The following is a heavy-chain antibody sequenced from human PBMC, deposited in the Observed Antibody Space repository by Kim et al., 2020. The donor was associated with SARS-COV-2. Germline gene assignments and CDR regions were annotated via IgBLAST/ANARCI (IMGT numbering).Heavy chain of an antibody. Sequence: SETLSLTCTVSCGSISSYYWSWIRQLQGKGLEWSGYIFYSGSTNYNTSLKSRVTISVDTSKNQFSLKLSSVTAADTAVYYCARHGGVTIFGVAINHYYY. D-gene: IGHD3-3*01. V-gene: IGHV4-59*08. CDR2: IFYSGST. CDR3: ARHGGVTIFGVAINHYYY. J-gene: IGHJ6*01. CDR1: CGSISSYY.